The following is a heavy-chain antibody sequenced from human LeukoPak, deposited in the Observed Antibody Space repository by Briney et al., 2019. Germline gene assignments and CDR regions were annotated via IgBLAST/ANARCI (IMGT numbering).Heavy chain of an antibody. V-gene: IGHV3-23*01. CDR1: GFTFSNYA. Sequence: PGGSLRLSCAPSGFTFSNYAMNWVRQAPGKGLEWVSTISGSGGSTYYADSVKGRFTISRDNSKNTLYLQMNSLRAEDTAVYYCARSAYSRSGFDYWGQGTLVTVSS. J-gene: IGHJ4*02. CDR3: ARSAYSRSGFDY. CDR2: ISGSGGST. D-gene: IGHD6-13*01.